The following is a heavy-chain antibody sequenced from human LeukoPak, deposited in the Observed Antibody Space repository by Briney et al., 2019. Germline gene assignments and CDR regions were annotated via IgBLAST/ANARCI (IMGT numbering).Heavy chain of an antibody. Sequence: GGPLRLSCEVSGFIFSYYGMNWVRQAPGKGLECVSAISDSGDATYYADSVKGRFTISRDNSKSTLYLQMNNLRAEDTALYYCAKERGHSKPFDYWGQGTLVTVSS. CDR1: GFIFSYYG. V-gene: IGHV3-23*01. D-gene: IGHD4-23*01. CDR3: AKERGHSKPFDY. CDR2: ISDSGDAT. J-gene: IGHJ4*02.